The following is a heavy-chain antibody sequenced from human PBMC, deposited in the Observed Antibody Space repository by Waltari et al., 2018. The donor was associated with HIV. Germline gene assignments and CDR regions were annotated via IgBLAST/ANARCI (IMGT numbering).Heavy chain of an antibody. CDR1: GGSISSGSYY. CDR2: IYTSGST. V-gene: IGHV4-61*02. J-gene: IGHJ4*02. D-gene: IGHD6-13*01. CDR3: ARVYSSSWGGDYFDY. Sequence: QVQLQESGPGLVKPSQTLSLTCPVSGGSISSGSYYWSWIRQPAGKGLEWIGRIYTSGSTNYNPSLKSRVTISVDTSKNQLSLKLSSVTAADTAVYYCARVYSSSWGGDYFDYWGQGTLVTVSS.